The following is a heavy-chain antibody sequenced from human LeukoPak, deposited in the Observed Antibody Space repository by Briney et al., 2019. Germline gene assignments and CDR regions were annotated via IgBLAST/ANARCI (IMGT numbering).Heavy chain of an antibody. CDR3: ARDGGYSNYHYYYYMDV. J-gene: IGHJ6*03. CDR1: GGTFNNYA. CDR2: FIPIFGTE. D-gene: IGHD4-11*01. V-gene: IGHV1-69*06. Sequence: SVEVTCKAFGGTFNNYAISWVRQPPGQGLEWMGGFIPIFGTENYAQKFQGRVTITADKSTSTAYMELSSLRTEDTAVYYSARDGGYSNYHYYYYMDVWGKGTTVTVSS.